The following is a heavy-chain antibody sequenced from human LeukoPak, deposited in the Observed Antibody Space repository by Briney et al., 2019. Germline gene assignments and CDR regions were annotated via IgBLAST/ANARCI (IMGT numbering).Heavy chain of an antibody. CDR3: AKRLDYTNSPIDY. J-gene: IGHJ4*02. V-gene: IGHV3-23*01. CDR1: GFTFSSYW. Sequence: GGSLRLSCAASGFTFSSYWMSWVRQAPGKGLEWVSSIGAGFNTYNADSVKGRFTVSRDNSKNTLYLQLNSLRAEDTAFYYCAKRLDYTNSPIDYWGQGTLVTVSS. D-gene: IGHD5-12*01. CDR2: IGAGFNT.